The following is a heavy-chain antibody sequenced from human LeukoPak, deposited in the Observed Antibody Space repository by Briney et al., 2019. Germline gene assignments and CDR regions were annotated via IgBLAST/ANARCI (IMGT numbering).Heavy chain of an antibody. CDR2: ISYDGSNK. V-gene: IGHV3-30*03. D-gene: IGHD3-10*01. CDR3: AFYRGAHSYFPY. Sequence: GGSLRLSCAASGFTSSSYGMSWVRQAPGKGLGWVAVISYDGSNKYYADSVKGRFTISRDNSKNTLYLQMNSLRAEDAAVYYCAFYRGAHSYFPYWGQGTQVTVSS. J-gene: IGHJ4*02. CDR1: GFTSSSYG.